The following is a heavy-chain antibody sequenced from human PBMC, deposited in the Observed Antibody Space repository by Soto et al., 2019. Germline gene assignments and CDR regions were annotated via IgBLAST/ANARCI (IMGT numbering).Heavy chain of an antibody. V-gene: IGHV3-33*01. CDR2: IWYDGTQK. Sequence: GSLRLSCEASGFTFNTYSMHWVRQPPGKGLEWLAAIWYDGTQKYYADSVKSRFIISRDNSKKTVYLEMNSRRAEDTAVYYCSRAGGATVTGLWHFDSWGQGTLVTVSS. CDR3: SRAGGATVTGLWHFDS. D-gene: IGHD4-17*01. CDR1: GFTFNTYS. J-gene: IGHJ4*02.